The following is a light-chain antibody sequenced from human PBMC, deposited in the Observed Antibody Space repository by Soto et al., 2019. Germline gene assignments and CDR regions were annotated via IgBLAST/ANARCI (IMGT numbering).Light chain of an antibody. Sequence: DIQLTQSPSSLSASVGDSVTISCRASQHIATYLNWFQHISGKAPKLLIYTVSTPQSGVPSRFSGSGYGTDFTLTISALQPEDSATYYCQQTYSTLLTFGPGTKVNIK. CDR2: TVS. CDR3: QQTYSTLLT. CDR1: QHIATY. J-gene: IGKJ3*01. V-gene: IGKV1-39*01.